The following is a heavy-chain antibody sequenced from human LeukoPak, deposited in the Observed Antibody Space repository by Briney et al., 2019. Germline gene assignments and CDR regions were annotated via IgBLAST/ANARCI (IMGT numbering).Heavy chain of an antibody. V-gene: IGHV3-30*02. CDR3: ARGLRLGGWYFDL. CDR2: IRYDGSNK. D-gene: IGHD5/OR15-5a*01. Sequence: PGGSLRLSCAASGFTFSSYGMHWVRQAPGKGLEWVAFIRYDGSNKYYADSVKGRFTISRDNSNNTLYLQLNSLRVEDTAVYFCARGLRLGGWYFDLWGRGTLVTVSS. J-gene: IGHJ2*01. CDR1: GFTFSSYG.